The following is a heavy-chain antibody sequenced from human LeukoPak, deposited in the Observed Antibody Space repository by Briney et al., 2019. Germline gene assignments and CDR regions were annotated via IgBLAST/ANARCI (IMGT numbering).Heavy chain of an antibody. J-gene: IGHJ6*02. Sequence: SETLSLTCAVYGGSFSGYYWSWIRQPPGKGLEWIGEINHSGSTNYNPSLKSRVTTSVDTSKNQFSLKLSSVTAADTAVYYCARIGYDHGLDVWGQGTTVIVSS. CDR2: INHSGST. CDR3: ARIGYDHGLDV. D-gene: IGHD2-2*01. V-gene: IGHV4-34*01. CDR1: GGSFSGYY.